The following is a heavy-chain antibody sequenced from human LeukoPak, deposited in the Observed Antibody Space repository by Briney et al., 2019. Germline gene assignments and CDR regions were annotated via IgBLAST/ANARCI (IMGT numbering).Heavy chain of an antibody. D-gene: IGHD1-26*01. CDR3: ARGGVYSGSYYYFDY. CDR2: IKQDGSEK. V-gene: IGHV3-7*01. J-gene: IGHJ4*02. Sequence: GGSLRLSCAASGFTFSSYWMSWVRQAPGKGLEWVANIKQDGSEKYYVDSVKGRFTISRDNAKNSLYLQMNSLRAEDTAVYYCARGGVYSGSYYYFDYWGQGTLVTVSS. CDR1: GFTFSSYW.